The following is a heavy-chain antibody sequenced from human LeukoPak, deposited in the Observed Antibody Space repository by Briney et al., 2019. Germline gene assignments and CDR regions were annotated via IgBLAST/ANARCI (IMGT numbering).Heavy chain of an antibody. J-gene: IGHJ4*02. Sequence: GGSLRLSCAASASGVGFTSHSMNWVRQAPGKGLEWISYISSSGSYIFYAASVEGRFTVSRDNARNSLYLQMNSLRAEDTAIYYCAREYNSRATFDYWGQGTLVTVSS. CDR1: ASGVGFTSHS. V-gene: IGHV3-21*05. D-gene: IGHD1-20*01. CDR2: ISSSGSYI. CDR3: AREYNSRATFDY.